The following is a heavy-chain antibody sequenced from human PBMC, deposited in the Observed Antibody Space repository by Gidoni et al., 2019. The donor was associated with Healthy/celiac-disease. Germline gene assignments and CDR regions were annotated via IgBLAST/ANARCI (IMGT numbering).Heavy chain of an antibody. D-gene: IGHD3-22*01. CDR2: ISYDGSNK. CDR1: GFTFSSSS. J-gene: IGHJ6*02. V-gene: IGHV3-30-3*01. Sequence: QVPLVESGGGVVQPGRSLRLSFAASGFTFSSSSMHLVRQAPGKGMEWVAVISYDGSNKYYADSVKGRFTISRDNSKNTLYLQRNSLRAEDTAVYYCAREGVNDSSGYYYAAYYYYYGMDVWGQGTTVTVSS. CDR3: AREGVNDSSGYYYAAYYYYYGMDV.